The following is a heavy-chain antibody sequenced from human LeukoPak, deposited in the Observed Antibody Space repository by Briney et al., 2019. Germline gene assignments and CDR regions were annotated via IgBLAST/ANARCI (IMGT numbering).Heavy chain of an antibody. CDR2: IYHSGST. Sequence: SGTLSLTCAVSGGSISSSNWWSWVRQPPGKGLEWIGEIYHSGSTNYNPSLKSRVTISVDKSKNQFSLKLSSVTAADTAVYYCARQHSSWYAPNWFDPWGQGTLVTVSS. J-gene: IGHJ5*02. CDR3: ARQHSSWYAPNWFDP. D-gene: IGHD6-13*01. CDR1: GGSISSSNW. V-gene: IGHV4-4*02.